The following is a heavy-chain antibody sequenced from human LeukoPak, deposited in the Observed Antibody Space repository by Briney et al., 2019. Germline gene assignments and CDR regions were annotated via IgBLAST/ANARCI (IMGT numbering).Heavy chain of an antibody. V-gene: IGHV3-30*02. D-gene: IGHD3-10*01. CDR2: IWYDGTNK. CDR1: GFAFSTYG. J-gene: IGHJ4*02. CDR3: AKVYGSGSYDFQVHF. Sequence: PGGSLRLSCAASGFAFSTYGMHWVRQAPGKGLEWVAFIWYDGTNKYYADSVKDRFTISRDNSKNTLFLQMNSLTAEDTAVYYCAKVYGSGSYDFQVHFWGQGTLVTVSS.